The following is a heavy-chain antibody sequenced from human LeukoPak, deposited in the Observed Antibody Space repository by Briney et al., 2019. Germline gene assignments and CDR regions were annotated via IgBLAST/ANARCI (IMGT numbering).Heavy chain of an antibody. CDR3: ARIRAGRETDAFDI. V-gene: IGHV5-51*01. J-gene: IGHJ3*02. CDR2: IYPGDSDT. Sequence: GDSLKISCKCSGYSFTSYWIGWVRQMPGKGLEWMGIIYPGDSDTRYSSSFQGQVTISVDKSISTAYLQWSSLKASDTAMYYCARIRAGRETDAFDIWGQGTMVTVSS. CDR1: GYSFTSYW. D-gene: IGHD6-19*01.